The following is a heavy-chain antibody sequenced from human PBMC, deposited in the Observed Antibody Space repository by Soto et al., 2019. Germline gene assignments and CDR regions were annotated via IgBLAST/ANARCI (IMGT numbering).Heavy chain of an antibody. D-gene: IGHD6-19*01. J-gene: IGHJ4*02. CDR2: ISGGGGPI. CDR1: GFTFSTFS. V-gene: IGHV3-48*02. CDR3: ARDLGWAFDS. Sequence: EVQLVESGGGSLQPGGSLRLSCEASGFTFSTFSRNWVRQAPGRGLEWISYISGGGGPISYADSVKGRFTISRDNAKNSLYLQMDSLTDEDTAVYYCARDLGWAFDSWGQGTLVTVSS.